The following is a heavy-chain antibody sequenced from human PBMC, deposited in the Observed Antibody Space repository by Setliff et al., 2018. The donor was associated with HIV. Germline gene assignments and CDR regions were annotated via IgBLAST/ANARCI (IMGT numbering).Heavy chain of an antibody. D-gene: IGHD6-19*01. Sequence: LRLSCAASGFTFSSYEMNWVRQAPGKGLEWLSFISSTSQTIYYVDSVKGRFTISRDKVKNSLYLQMNSLRVEDTAVYYCARARTGWYNFDYWGQGTPVTVSS. CDR2: ISSTSQTI. J-gene: IGHJ4*02. CDR3: ARARTGWYNFDY. CDR1: GFTFSSYE. V-gene: IGHV3-48*03.